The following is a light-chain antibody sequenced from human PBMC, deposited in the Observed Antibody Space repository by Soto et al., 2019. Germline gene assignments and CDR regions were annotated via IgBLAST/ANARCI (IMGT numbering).Light chain of an antibody. J-gene: IGKJ2*01. Sequence: DIQMTQSPSTLSASVGDRVTITCRASQSIGGWLAWYQQKPGKAPNLLIHRASTLANGVPSRFSGSGSGTEFPLTISSLQPDDSATYYCQQYRSYTYTFGQGTKLEIK. CDR2: RAS. CDR1: QSIGGW. CDR3: QQYRSYTYT. V-gene: IGKV1-5*03.